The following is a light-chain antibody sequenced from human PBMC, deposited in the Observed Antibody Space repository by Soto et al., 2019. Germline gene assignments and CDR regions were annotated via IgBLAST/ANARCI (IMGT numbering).Light chain of an antibody. Sequence: QSVLTQPPSASGTPGQRVTISCSGSSSNIGSNAVNWYQHLPGTAPQLLIYRNDQRPSGVPDRFSGSKSGTSASLAISGLQSEDEAEYYCAAWDNSLYRPVFGGWTKLTVL. CDR1: SSNIGSNA. CDR2: RND. CDR3: AAWDNSLYRPV. V-gene: IGLV1-44*01. J-gene: IGLJ3*02.